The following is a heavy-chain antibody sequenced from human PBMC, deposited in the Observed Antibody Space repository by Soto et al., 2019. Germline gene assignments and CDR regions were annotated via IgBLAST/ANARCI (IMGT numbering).Heavy chain of an antibody. D-gene: IGHD5-18*01. CDR3: AREAGDTAMVPFDP. Sequence: GASVRVSCKASGGTFSSYAISWVRQAPGQGLEWMGGIIPIFGTANYAQKFQGRVTITADKSTSTAYMELSSLRSEDTAVYYCAREAGDTAMVPFDPWGQGTLVTVSS. J-gene: IGHJ5*02. CDR1: GGTFSSYA. V-gene: IGHV1-69*06. CDR2: IIPIFGTA.